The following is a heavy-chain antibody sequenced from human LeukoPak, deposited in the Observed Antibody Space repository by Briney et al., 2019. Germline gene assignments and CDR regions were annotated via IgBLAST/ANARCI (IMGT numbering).Heavy chain of an antibody. CDR3: ARRRDDYDSSGYYSLFDY. V-gene: IGHV5-51*01. D-gene: IGHD3-22*01. CDR2: IYPGDSDT. CDR1: GYSFTSYW. Sequence: GESLKISCKGSGYSFTSYWIGWVRQMPGKGLEWMGIIYPGDSDTRYSPSFQGQVTISADKTISTAYLQWSSLKASDTAMYYCARRRDDYDSSGYYSLFDYWGQGTLVTVSS. J-gene: IGHJ4*02.